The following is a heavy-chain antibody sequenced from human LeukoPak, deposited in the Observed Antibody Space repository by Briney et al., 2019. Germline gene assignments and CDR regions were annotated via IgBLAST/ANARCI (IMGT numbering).Heavy chain of an antibody. CDR2: MNPNSGNT. CDR1: GYTFTSYD. J-gene: IGHJ6*03. Sequence: ASVKVSCKASGYTFTSYDINWVRQATGQGLEWMGWMNPNSGNTGYAQKFQGRVTITRNTSISTAYMELSSLRSEDTAVYYCARVSSGSYYYYYYMDVWGKGTTVTVSS. V-gene: IGHV1-8*03. CDR3: ARVSSGSYYYYYYMDV. D-gene: IGHD1-26*01.